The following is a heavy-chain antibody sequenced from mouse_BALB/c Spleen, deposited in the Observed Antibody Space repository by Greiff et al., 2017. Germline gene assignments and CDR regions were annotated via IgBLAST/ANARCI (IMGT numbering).Heavy chain of an antibody. D-gene: IGHD1-1*01. CDR1: GFTFSNYW. J-gene: IGHJ2*01. Sequence: EVKLMESGGGLVQPGGSMKLSCVASGFTFSNYWMNWVRQSPEKGLEWVAEIRLKSNNYATHYAESVKGRFTISRDDSKSSVYLQMNNLRAEDTGIYYCTRNYGSSYFDYWGQGTTLTVSS. CDR2: IRLKSNNYAT. V-gene: IGHV6-6*02. CDR3: TRNYGSSYFDY.